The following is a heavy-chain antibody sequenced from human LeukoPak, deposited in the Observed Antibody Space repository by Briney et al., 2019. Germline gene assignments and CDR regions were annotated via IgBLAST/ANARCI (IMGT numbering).Heavy chain of an antibody. Sequence: ASVKVSCKASGYTFTGYYMHWVRQAPGQGLEWMGWINPNSGGTNYAQKFQDRVTMTRDTSISTAYMELSRLRSDDTAVYYCARASEWLGGLDYWGQGTLVTVSS. D-gene: IGHD5-12*01. CDR3: ARASEWLGGLDY. CDR1: GYTFTGYY. J-gene: IGHJ4*02. V-gene: IGHV1-2*02. CDR2: INPNSGGT.